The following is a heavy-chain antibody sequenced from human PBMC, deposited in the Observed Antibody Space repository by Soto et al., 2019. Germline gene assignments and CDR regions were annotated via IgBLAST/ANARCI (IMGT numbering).Heavy chain of an antibody. V-gene: IGHV4-34*01. Sequence: SETLSLSCAVYGGSFSGYYWSWIRQPPGKGLEWIGEINHSGSTNYSPSLKSRVTISVDTSKNQFSLKLSSVTAADTAVYYCERTELYGDYDFWGQGTLVTVS. CDR3: ERTELYGDYDF. CDR1: GGSFSGYY. J-gene: IGHJ4*02. CDR2: INHSGST. D-gene: IGHD4-17*01.